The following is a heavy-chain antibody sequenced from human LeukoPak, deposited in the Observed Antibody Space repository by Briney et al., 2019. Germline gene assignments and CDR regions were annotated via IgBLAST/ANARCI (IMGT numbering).Heavy chain of an antibody. CDR3: APATMTFDY. D-gene: IGHD5-12*01. CDR1: GYSFIDYY. CDR2: INPKRGGT. J-gene: IGHJ4*02. V-gene: IGHV1-2*02. Sequence: GASVKVSCKASGYSFIDYYMHWVRQAPGQGLEWMGWINPKRGGTNYAQKFQDRVTMTTDTSISTAYMELSRLTSDDTAVYYCAPATMTFDYWGRGPLVSVSS.